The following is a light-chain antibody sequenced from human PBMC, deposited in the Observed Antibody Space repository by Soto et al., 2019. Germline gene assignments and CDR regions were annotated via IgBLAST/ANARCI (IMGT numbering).Light chain of an antibody. V-gene: IGKV1-9*01. CDR1: QGISSY. CDR3: QQLNSIPFT. CDR2: SAS. Sequence: IQLTQSPSSLSASVGDRVTITCQASQGISSYLAWYQQKPGNAPKLLIYSASTLQSGVPSRFSGSGSGTGFTLTISNLQPEDFATYYCQQLNSIPFTFGGGTKVDI. J-gene: IGKJ4*01.